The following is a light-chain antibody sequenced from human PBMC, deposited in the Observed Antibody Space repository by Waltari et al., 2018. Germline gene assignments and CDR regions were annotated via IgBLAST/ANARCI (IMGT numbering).Light chain of an antibody. Sequence: SDVLTQPPSVSLAPGKTARITCGENNIGSNSVHWYQQKPGQAPVLVIYYDTDRPSGIPERFSGSNYGSTATLTISRVEAGDEADYYCQVWDGSSDHVLFGGGTKLTVL. V-gene: IGLV3-21*04. CDR3: QVWDGSSDHVL. CDR2: YDT. J-gene: IGLJ2*01. CDR1: NIGSNS.